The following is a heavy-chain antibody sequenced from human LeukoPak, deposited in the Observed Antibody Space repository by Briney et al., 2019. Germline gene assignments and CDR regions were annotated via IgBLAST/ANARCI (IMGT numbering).Heavy chain of an antibody. J-gene: IGHJ4*02. V-gene: IGHV4-34*01. CDR2: INHSGST. D-gene: IGHD1-26*01. CDR3: ARGQVFSGSDPFDY. Sequence: PSETLSLTCAVYGGSFSGYYWRWIRQPPGKGLEWIGEINHSGSTNYNPSLKSRVTISVDTSKNQFSLKLSSVTAADTAVYYCARGQVFSGSDPFDYWGQGTLVTVSS. CDR1: GGSFSGYY.